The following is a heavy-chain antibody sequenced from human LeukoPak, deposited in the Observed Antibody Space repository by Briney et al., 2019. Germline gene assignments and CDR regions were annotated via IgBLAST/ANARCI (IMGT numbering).Heavy chain of an antibody. D-gene: IGHD2-2*03. Sequence: SETLSLTCAVSGGSISSYYWTWIRQPPGKGLEWIGYIYYSGRTNYNPSLRSRVTISVATSKNEFSLKLSSATAADTAVYYCAGGPIGYCSSASCRFDYWGQGTLVTVSS. CDR1: GGSISSYY. CDR3: AGGPIGYCSSASCRFDY. CDR2: IYYSGRT. J-gene: IGHJ4*02. V-gene: IGHV4-59*08.